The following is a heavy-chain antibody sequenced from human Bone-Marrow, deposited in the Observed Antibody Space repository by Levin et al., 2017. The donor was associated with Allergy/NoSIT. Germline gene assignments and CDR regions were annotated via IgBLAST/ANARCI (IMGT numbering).Heavy chain of an antibody. Sequence: LSLTCGASGFDFSSYAMHWVRQAPGKGREWVAVILYDGSKTYYADSVKGRLTISRDTSKNTLYLQLSSLRHENTASYYCARPPREAFFRYALDVWGQGTTVIVSS. CDR1: GFDFSSYA. V-gene: IGHV3-30*03. CDR2: ILYDGSKT. CDR3: ARPPREAFFRYALDV. J-gene: IGHJ6*02. D-gene: IGHD3-3*02.